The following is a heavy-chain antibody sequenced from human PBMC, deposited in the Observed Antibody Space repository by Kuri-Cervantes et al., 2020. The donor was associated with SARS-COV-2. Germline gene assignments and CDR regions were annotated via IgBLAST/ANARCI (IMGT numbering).Heavy chain of an antibody. Sequence: GESLKISCVASGFTFSRYSMNWVRQAPGKGLEWVSYISSGSNSIYYADSVKGRFTISRDNSKNSLYLQMNSLRVEDTAVYYCARERGVIPAGLGWFDPWGQGTLVTVSS. J-gene: IGHJ5*02. CDR2: ISSGSNSI. CDR1: GFTFSRYS. D-gene: IGHD2-2*01. CDR3: ARERGVIPAGLGWFDP. V-gene: IGHV3-48*01.